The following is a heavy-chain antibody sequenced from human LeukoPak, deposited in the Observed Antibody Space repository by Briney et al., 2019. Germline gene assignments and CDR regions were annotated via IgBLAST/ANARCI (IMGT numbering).Heavy chain of an antibody. CDR3: ASGSYGHY. J-gene: IGHJ4*02. V-gene: IGHV3-30-3*01. D-gene: IGHD1-26*01. CDR1: GFTFSSYA. CDR2: ISYDGSNK. Sequence: GGSLRLSCAASGFTFSSYAMHWVRQAPGKGLEWVAVISYDGSNKYYADSVKGRFTISRDNSKNTLYLQMNSLRAEDSAVYYCASGSYGHYWGQGTLVTVSS.